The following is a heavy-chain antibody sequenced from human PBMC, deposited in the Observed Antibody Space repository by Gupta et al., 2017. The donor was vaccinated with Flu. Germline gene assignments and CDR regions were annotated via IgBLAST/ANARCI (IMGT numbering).Heavy chain of an antibody. J-gene: IGHJ6*03. CDR1: GFTFTDPF. CDR3: ARDRRDLDKGYYYYYMDV. V-gene: IGHV3-11*01. CDR2: ITSSGRDV. Sequence: QVQLVQSGGGLVNPGGSLGLSCVASGFTFTDPFMSWIRPAPGKGPEWVAYITSSGRDVYYADSVKGRFTVTRDNARNSVFLHMHNLRPQDTAIYYCARDRRDLDKGYYYYYMDVWGKGATVTVSS. D-gene: IGHD3-9*01.